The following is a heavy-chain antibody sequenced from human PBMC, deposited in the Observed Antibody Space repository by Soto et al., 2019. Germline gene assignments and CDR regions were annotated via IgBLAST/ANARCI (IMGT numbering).Heavy chain of an antibody. CDR2: IIPIFGTA. V-gene: IGHV1-69*06. J-gene: IGHJ4*02. CDR3: ARVHLEARRSDY. CDR1: GGTFSSYA. Sequence: SVKVCCKASGGTFSSYAISWVRQAPGQGLEWMGGIIPIFGTANYAQKFQGRVTITADKSTSTAYMELSSLRSEDTAVYYCARVHLEARRSDYRGQGSGFTVSS.